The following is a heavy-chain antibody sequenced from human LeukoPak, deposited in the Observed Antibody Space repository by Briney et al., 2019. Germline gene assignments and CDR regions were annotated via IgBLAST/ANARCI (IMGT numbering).Heavy chain of an antibody. D-gene: IGHD2-15*01. Sequence: SSVKVSCKASGGTFSSYAISWVRQAPGQGLEWMGGIIPIFGTANYAQKFQGRVTITADKSTSTAYMELSSLRSEDTAVCYCAGGEGYCSGGSCLALDYWGQGTLATVSS. V-gene: IGHV1-69*06. CDR2: IIPIFGTA. CDR1: GGTFSSYA. J-gene: IGHJ4*02. CDR3: AGGEGYCSGGSCLALDY.